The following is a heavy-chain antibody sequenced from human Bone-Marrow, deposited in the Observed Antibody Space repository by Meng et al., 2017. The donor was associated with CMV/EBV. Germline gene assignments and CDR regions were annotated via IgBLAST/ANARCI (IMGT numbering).Heavy chain of an antibody. Sequence: SCSASGFTLSSYPMSWVRQAPGKGLEWVSIIYSDSSITYYAASVKGRFIISRDNSKNTLDLQMNSLRAEDTAVYYCAKDLRGYSNDYWGQGTLVTVSS. CDR1: GFTLSSYP. V-gene: IGHV3-23*03. CDR3: AKDLRGYSNDY. D-gene: IGHD5-12*01. J-gene: IGHJ4*02. CDR2: IYSDSSIT.